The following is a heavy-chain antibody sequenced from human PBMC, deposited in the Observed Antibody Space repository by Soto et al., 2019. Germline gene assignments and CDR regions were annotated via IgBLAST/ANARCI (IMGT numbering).Heavy chain of an antibody. J-gene: IGHJ6*02. CDR3: ARGNYDILTGYSLYYYYGMDV. Sequence: SETLSLTCTVSGGSISSYYWSWIRQPPGKGLEWIGYIYYSGSTNYNPSLKSRVTISVDTSKNQFSLKLSSVTAADTAVYYCARGNYDILTGYSLYYYYGMDVWGQGTTVT. CDR1: GGSISSYY. D-gene: IGHD3-9*01. V-gene: IGHV4-59*01. CDR2: IYYSGST.